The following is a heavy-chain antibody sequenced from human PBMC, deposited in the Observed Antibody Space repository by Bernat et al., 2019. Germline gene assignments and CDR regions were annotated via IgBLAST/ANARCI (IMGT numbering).Heavy chain of an antibody. Sequence: QVQFVESGGAVVQPGRSLRLSCAASGFTFGSYGMHWVRQAPGKGLEWVALLLSDGSDEYYADSVKGRFTISRDISKNALYLQMNRLRVEDTAVYFCARAGFGTVSYFYYYMDVWGKGTTVAVSS. CDR2: LLSDGSDE. D-gene: IGHD1-1*01. J-gene: IGHJ6*03. CDR1: GFTFGSYG. CDR3: ARAGFGTVSYFYYYMDV. V-gene: IGHV3-33*01.